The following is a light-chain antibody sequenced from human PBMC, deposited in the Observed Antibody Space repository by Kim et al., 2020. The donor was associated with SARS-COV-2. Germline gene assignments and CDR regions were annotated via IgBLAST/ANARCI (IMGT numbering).Light chain of an antibody. CDR3: SSYTSSSTRV. CDR1: SSDVGGYNY. J-gene: IGLJ2*01. CDR2: DVS. V-gene: IGLV2-14*03. Sequence: QSALTQPASVSGSPGQTITISCTGTSSDVGGYNYVSWYQQHPGKAPKLMIYDVSNRPSGVSNRFSGSKSGNTASLTISGLQAGDEADYYCSSYTSSSTRVFGGGTQLTVL.